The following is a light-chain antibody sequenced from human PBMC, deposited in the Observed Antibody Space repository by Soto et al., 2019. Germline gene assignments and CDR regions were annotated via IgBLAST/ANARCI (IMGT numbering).Light chain of an antibody. CDR2: DAS. CDR3: QQYHNWPLT. J-gene: IGKJ4*01. CDR1: QSVSGY. V-gene: IGKV3-11*01. Sequence: EIVLTQSPDTLSLSPGERATLSCRASQSVSGYLGWYQQKPGQAPRLLIYDASNRAYGVPARFRGSGSGTNFTLTIASLEPDDFAVYYCQQYHNWPLTFGGGTKVEIK.